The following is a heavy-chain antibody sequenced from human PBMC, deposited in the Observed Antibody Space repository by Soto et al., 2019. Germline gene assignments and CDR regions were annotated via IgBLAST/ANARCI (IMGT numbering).Heavy chain of an antibody. V-gene: IGHV1-69*13. CDR1: GGTFSSYA. Sequence: SVKVSCKASGGTFSSYAISWVRQAPGQGLEWMGGIIPIFGTANYAQKFQGRVTITADESTSTAYMELSSLRSEDTAVYYCAKDAAVAGMWYFDSWGQGTLVTVSS. J-gene: IGHJ4*02. CDR3: AKDAAVAGMWYFDS. D-gene: IGHD6-19*01. CDR2: IIPIFGTA.